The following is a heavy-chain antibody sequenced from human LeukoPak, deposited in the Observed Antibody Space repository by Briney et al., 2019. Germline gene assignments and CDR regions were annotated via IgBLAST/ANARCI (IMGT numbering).Heavy chain of an antibody. D-gene: IGHD6-19*01. CDR1: GGSISSYY. Sequence: PSETLSLTCTVSGGSISSYYWSWLRQPPGKGLEWIGYIYYSGSTNYNPSLKSRVTISVDTSKNQFSLKLSSVTAADTAVYYCARVPGIAVAGKAVNAFDIWGQGTMVTVSS. V-gene: IGHV4-59*01. J-gene: IGHJ3*02. CDR3: ARVPGIAVAGKAVNAFDI. CDR2: IYYSGST.